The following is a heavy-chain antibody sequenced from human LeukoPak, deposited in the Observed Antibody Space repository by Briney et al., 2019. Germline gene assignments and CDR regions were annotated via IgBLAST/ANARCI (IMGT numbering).Heavy chain of an antibody. CDR2: ISYDGSNK. CDR1: GFTFSSYA. D-gene: IGHD2-21*02. CDR3: ARGVSHYYYMDV. V-gene: IGHV3-30-3*01. J-gene: IGHJ6*03. Sequence: GGSLRLSCAASGFTFSSYAMHWVRQAPGKGLEWVAVISYDGSNKYYADSVKGRFTISRDNSKNTLYLQMSSLRAEDTAVYYCARGVSHYYYMDVWGKGTTVTVSS.